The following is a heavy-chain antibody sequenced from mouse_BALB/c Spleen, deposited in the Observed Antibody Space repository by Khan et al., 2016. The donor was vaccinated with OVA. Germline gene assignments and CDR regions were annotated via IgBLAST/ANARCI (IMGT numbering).Heavy chain of an antibody. CDR2: IHPHFGET. Sequence: EVQLQQSGPELVKPGASVKISCKASGYSFTGYFMNWVMQSHGKSLEWIGRIHPHFGETFYTPKFQDKATLTVDESSSSAHMELRSLASEDAAVYYCAGVYGSAFDYWGQGTAVTVSS. J-gene: IGHJ2*01. D-gene: IGHD1-1*01. CDR3: AGVYGSAFDY. V-gene: IGHV1-20*02. CDR1: GYSFTGYF.